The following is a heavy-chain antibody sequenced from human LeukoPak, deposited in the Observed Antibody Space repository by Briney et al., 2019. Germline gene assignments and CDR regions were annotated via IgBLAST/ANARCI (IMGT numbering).Heavy chain of an antibody. Sequence: ASVKVSCKASGYTFTSYGISGVRQAPGQGLEWMGWISAYNGNTNYAQKLQGRVTMTTDTSTSTAYMELRSLRSDDTAVYYCARDHTGYSSSWYPDYWGQGTLVTVSS. CDR3: ARDHTGYSSSWYPDY. V-gene: IGHV1-18*04. CDR1: GYTFTSYG. CDR2: ISAYNGNT. D-gene: IGHD6-13*01. J-gene: IGHJ4*02.